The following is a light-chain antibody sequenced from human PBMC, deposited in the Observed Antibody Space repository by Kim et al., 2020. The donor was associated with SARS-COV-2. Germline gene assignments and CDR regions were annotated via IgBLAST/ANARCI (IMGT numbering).Light chain of an antibody. V-gene: IGKV3-20*01. CDR2: GAS. Sequence: PVERATLSCRASQSVSSSYLAWYQQKPGQAPRLLIYGASSRATGIPDRFSGSGSGTDFSLTISRLEPEDFAVYYCQQYGSSPPLYTFGQGTKLEIK. J-gene: IGKJ2*01. CDR1: QSVSSSY. CDR3: QQYGSSPPLYT.